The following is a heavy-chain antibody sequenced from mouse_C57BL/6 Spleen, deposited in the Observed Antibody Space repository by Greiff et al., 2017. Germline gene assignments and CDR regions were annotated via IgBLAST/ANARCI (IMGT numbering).Heavy chain of an antibody. Sequence: EVHLVESEGGLVQPGSSMKLSCTASGFTFSDYYMAWVRQVPEKGLEWVANINYDGSSTYYLDSLKSRFIISRDNAKNILYLQMSSLKSEDTATYYCARAVNYYYGSGTLYWYFDVWGTGTTVTVSS. J-gene: IGHJ1*03. CDR2: INYDGSST. CDR1: GFTFSDYY. CDR3: ARAVNYYYGSGTLYWYFDV. D-gene: IGHD1-1*01. V-gene: IGHV5-16*01.